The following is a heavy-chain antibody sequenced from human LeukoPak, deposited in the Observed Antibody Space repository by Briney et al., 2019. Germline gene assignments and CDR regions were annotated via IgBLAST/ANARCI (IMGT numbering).Heavy chain of an antibody. V-gene: IGHV3-11*05. J-gene: IGHJ4*02. CDR2: ISSSSSYT. CDR1: GFTFSDYC. CDR3: ARGGYSGYDWVDY. Sequence: PGGSLRLSCAASGFTFSDYCMSWIRQAPGKGLEWVSYISSSSSYTNYADSVKGRFTISRDNAKNSLYLQMNSLGAEDTAVYYCARGGYSGYDWVDYWGQGTLVTVSS. D-gene: IGHD5-12*01.